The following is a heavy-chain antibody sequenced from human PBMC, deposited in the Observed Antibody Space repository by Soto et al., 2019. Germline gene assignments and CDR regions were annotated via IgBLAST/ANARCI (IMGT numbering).Heavy chain of an antibody. V-gene: IGHV1-18*01. CDR2: ISAYNGNT. CDR1: GYTFTSYG. CDR3: ARDQYYDSSGYYYPFEY. Sequence: ASVKVSCKASGYTFTSYGISWVRQAPGQGLEWMGWISAYNGNTNYAQKLQGRVTMTTDTSTSTAYMELRSLRSDDTAVYYCARDQYYDSSGYYYPFEYWGQGTLVTVSS. D-gene: IGHD3-22*01. J-gene: IGHJ4*02.